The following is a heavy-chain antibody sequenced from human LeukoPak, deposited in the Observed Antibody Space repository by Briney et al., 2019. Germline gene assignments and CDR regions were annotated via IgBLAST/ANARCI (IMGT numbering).Heavy chain of an antibody. V-gene: IGHV1-24*01. Sequence: ASVKVSCKVSGYTLTELSMHWVRQAPGKGLEWMGGFDPEDGETIYAQKFQGRVTMTEDTYTDTAYMELSSLRSDDTAVYYCATGVEYYDFWSGYYPFDYWGQGTLVTVSS. J-gene: IGHJ4*02. D-gene: IGHD3-3*01. CDR1: GYTLTELS. CDR2: FDPEDGET. CDR3: ATGVEYYDFWSGYYPFDY.